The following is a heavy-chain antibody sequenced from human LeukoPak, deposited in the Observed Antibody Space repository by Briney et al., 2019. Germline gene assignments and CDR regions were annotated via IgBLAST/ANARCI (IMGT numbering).Heavy chain of an antibody. CDR3: ARRRTTTVITAFDI. V-gene: IGHV5-51*01. D-gene: IGHD4-23*01. CDR2: IYPGDSDT. CDR1: GYTFTSYW. J-gene: IGHJ3*02. Sequence: ASVKISCKGSGYTFTSYWIGWVRQMPGKGLEWMGIIYPGDSDTRYSPSFPGQVTISADMSISSAYLQWNSLKASDTAMYYCARRRTTTVITAFDIWGQGTMVTVSS.